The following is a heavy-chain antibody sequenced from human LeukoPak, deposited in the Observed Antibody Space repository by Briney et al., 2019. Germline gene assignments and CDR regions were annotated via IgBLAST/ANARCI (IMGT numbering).Heavy chain of an antibody. V-gene: IGHV4-34*01. J-gene: IGHJ3*02. CDR3: ARDARGDSSTTNAFDI. Sequence: SETLSLTCAVYGGSFSGYYWSWIRQPPGKGLEWIGEINHSGSTNYNPSLKSRVTISVDTSKNQFSLRLSSVTAADTAVYYCARDARGDSSTTNAFDIWGQGTMVTVSS. CDR2: INHSGST. D-gene: IGHD2-2*01. CDR1: GGSFSGYY.